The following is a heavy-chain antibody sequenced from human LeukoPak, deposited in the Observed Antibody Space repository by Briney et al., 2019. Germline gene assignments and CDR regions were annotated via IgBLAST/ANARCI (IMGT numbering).Heavy chain of an antibody. CDR2: ISYDGSNK. V-gene: IGHV3-30-3*01. Sequence: PGRSLRLSCAASGFTFSSYAMHWVRQAPGKGLEWVAVISYDGSNKYYADSVKGRFTISRDNSKNTLYLQMNSLRAEDTAVYYCARPDGGAFDIWGQGTMVTVSS. CDR1: GFTFSSYA. CDR3: ARPDGGAFDI. J-gene: IGHJ3*02. D-gene: IGHD3-16*01.